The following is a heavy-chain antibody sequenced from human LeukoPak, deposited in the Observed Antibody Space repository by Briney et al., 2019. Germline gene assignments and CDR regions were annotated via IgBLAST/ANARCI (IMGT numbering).Heavy chain of an antibody. Sequence: SETLSLTCTVSGGSISSGGYYWRWIRQHPGKGLEWIGYIYYSGSTYYNPSLKSRVTISVDTSKNQFSLKLSSVTAADTAVYYCARGSAIFGVIIRRPYNWFDPWGQGTLVTVSS. V-gene: IGHV4-31*03. D-gene: IGHD3-3*01. CDR2: IYYSGST. CDR3: ARGSAIFGVIIRRPYNWFDP. CDR1: GGSISSGGYY. J-gene: IGHJ5*02.